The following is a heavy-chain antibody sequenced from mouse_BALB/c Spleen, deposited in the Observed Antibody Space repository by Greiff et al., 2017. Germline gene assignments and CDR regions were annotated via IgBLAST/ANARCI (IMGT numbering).Heavy chain of an antibody. CDR3: ARGDGYDGWFAY. J-gene: IGHJ3*01. CDR1: GYSITSDYA. Sequence: EVKLVESGPGLVKPSQSLSLTCTVTGYSITSDYAWNWIRQFPGNKLEWMGYISYSGSTSYNPSLKSRISITRDKSKNQFFLQLNSVTTEDTATFYCARGDGYDGWFAYWGQGTLVTVSA. V-gene: IGHV3-2*02. D-gene: IGHD2-2*01. CDR2: ISYSGST.